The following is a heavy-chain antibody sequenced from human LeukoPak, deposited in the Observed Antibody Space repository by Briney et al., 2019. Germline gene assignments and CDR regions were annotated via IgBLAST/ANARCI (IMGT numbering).Heavy chain of an antibody. CDR1: GYTFTSYD. CDR3: ARGLKVRGVRWFDP. V-gene: IGHV1-8*01. J-gene: IGHJ5*02. Sequence: GASVKVSCKASGYTFTSYDINWVRQASGQGLEWMGWMNPNSGNRGYAQKFQSRVTMTRDTSISTAYMELSSLRSEDTAVYYCARGLKVRGVRWFDPWGQGTLVTVSS. D-gene: IGHD3-10*01. CDR2: MNPNSGNR.